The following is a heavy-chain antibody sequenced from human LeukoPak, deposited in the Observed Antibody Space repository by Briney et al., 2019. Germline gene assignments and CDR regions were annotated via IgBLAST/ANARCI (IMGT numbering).Heavy chain of an antibody. Sequence: SETLSLTCTVSGGSISSYYWSWIRQPPGKGLQWIGYISYSGSSNYNPSLKSRVSISVDTSKNQFSLQLNSVTAADTAVYYCARDGYCSGGSCYRYYFDYWGQGTLVTVSS. CDR2: ISYSGSS. CDR1: GGSISSYY. V-gene: IGHV4-59*01. CDR3: ARDGYCSGGSCYRYYFDY. D-gene: IGHD2-15*01. J-gene: IGHJ4*02.